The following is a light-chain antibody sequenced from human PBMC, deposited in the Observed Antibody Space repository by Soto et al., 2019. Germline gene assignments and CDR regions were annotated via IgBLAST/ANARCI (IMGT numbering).Light chain of an antibody. Sequence: QSALTQPPSASGTPGQRVTISCSGGSSNIGTNAVNWYQQLPGTAPKLLIYNNNQRPSGVPDRFSGCKSGTSASLAISGLQSEDEADYYCAAWDDSLNGYVFGTGTKVTVL. V-gene: IGLV1-44*01. CDR2: NNN. CDR1: SSNIGTNA. J-gene: IGLJ1*01. CDR3: AAWDDSLNGYV.